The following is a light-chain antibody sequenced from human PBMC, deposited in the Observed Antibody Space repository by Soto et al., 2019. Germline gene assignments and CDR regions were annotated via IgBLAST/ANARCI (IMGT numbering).Light chain of an antibody. CDR2: KAS. V-gene: IGKV1-5*03. Sequence: DIQMTQSPSTLSASVGDRVTITFRASQSISSWLAWYQQKPGKAPKLLIYKASSLESGVPSRFSVSGSGTEFTLTISSLQPDDFATYYCQQYGTFGQGTKVEIK. CDR3: QQYGT. J-gene: IGKJ1*01. CDR1: QSISSW.